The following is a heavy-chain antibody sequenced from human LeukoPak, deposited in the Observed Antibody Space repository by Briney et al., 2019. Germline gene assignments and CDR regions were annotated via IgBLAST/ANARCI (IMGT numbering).Heavy chain of an antibody. CDR3: ARVGAAAASYYFDY. J-gene: IGHJ4*02. CDR2: ICYSGSI. V-gene: IGHV4-31*03. D-gene: IGHD2-15*01. CDR1: GGSISSGNDY. Sequence: SETLSLTCTVSGGSISSGNDYWSWIRQHPGKGLEWIGNICYSGSIYYNPSLKSRVTISVDTSKNQFSLKLSSVTAADTAVYYCARVGAAAASYYFDYWGQGTLVTVSS.